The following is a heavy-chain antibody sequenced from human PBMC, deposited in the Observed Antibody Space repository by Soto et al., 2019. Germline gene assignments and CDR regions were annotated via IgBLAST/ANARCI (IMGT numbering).Heavy chain of an antibody. Sequence: QVQLQESGPGLVKPSQTLSLTCTVSGGSISSGDYYWSWIRQPPGKGLEWIGYIYYSGSTYYNPSLKRRVTISVDTSKNQFSLKLSSVTAADTAVYYCARAEDYYDSSPDAFDIWGQGTMVTVSS. CDR1: GGSISSGDYY. D-gene: IGHD3-22*01. J-gene: IGHJ3*02. CDR3: ARAEDYYDSSPDAFDI. CDR2: IYYSGST. V-gene: IGHV4-30-4*01.